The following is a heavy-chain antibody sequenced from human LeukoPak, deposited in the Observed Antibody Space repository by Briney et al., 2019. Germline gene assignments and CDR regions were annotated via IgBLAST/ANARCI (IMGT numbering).Heavy chain of an antibody. CDR3: ARGSYYVDV. V-gene: IGHV4-59*01. Sequence: ASETLSPTCTVSGGFISSYYWSWIRQPPGKRLEWIGYVYYSGSTNYNPSLKSRVTISVDTSNNQFSLKLSSVTAADTAVYYCARGSYYVDVWGKGTTVTISS. CDR2: VYYSGST. CDR1: GGFISSYY. J-gene: IGHJ6*03.